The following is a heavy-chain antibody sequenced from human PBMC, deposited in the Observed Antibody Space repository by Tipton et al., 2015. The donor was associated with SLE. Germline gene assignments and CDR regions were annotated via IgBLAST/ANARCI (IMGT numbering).Heavy chain of an antibody. J-gene: IGHJ1*01. CDR1: GVSIRRHY. D-gene: IGHD6-13*01. V-gene: IGHV4-4*08. CDR3: GRGRYGSSRYFQH. CDR2: IYTTGNT. Sequence: TLSLTCTVSGVSIRRHYWSWIRLSPGKGLEWIGHIYTTGNTNYNPSLKSRVTISVDTSKNHFSLKLTSVTAADTAVYYCGRGRYGSSRYFQHWGQGTLVTVSS.